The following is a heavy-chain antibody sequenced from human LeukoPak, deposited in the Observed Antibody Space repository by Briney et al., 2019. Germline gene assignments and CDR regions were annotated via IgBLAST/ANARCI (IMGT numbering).Heavy chain of an antibody. J-gene: IGHJ4*02. Sequence: GGSLRLSCAASGFTFSTYGMHWVRQAPGKALEWVAYIRYDESNKYYADSVKGRLTISRDNSKNTLYLQMNNVRAEDTAVYYCAKKAGSYDHFDYWGQGTLVTVSS. D-gene: IGHD1-26*01. CDR1: GFTFSTYG. CDR2: IRYDESNK. CDR3: AKKAGSYDHFDY. V-gene: IGHV3-30*02.